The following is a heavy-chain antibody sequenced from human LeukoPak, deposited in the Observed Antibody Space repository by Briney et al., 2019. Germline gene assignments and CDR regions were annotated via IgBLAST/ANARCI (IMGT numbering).Heavy chain of an antibody. CDR2: IIPIFGTA. D-gene: IGHD3-22*01. Sequence: SVKVSCKASGGTFSSYAISWVRQAPGQGLEWMGGIIPIFGTANYAQKFQGRVTITTDESTSTAYMELSSLRSEDTAVYYCARDLTAYYYDSSGPRGYWGQGTLVTVSS. J-gene: IGHJ4*02. CDR3: ARDLTAYYYDSSGPRGY. CDR1: GGTFSSYA. V-gene: IGHV1-69*05.